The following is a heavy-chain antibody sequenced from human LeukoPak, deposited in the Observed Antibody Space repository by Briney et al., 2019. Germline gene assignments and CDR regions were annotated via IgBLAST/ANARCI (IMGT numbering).Heavy chain of an antibody. CDR2: IKSKTDGETT. J-gene: IGHJ4*02. D-gene: IGHD3-10*01. CDR3: TTDLGTYYHGSQRLIPVDY. V-gene: IGHV3-15*01. CDR1: GFTFTNAW. Sequence: PGGSLRLSCVDSGFTFTNAWMSWVRQAPGKGLEWIGRIKSKTDGETTNYAEPVRGRFTISRDDSKSAVYLQMNSLKIEDTAVYYCTTDLGTYYHGSQRLIPVDYWGQGTLVTVSS.